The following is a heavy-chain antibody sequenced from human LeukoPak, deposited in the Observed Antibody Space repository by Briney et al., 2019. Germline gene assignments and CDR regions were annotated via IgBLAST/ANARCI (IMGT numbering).Heavy chain of an antibody. CDR3: ATASRSYYGPFDY. J-gene: IGHJ4*02. CDR2: FDPEDGET. Sequence: ASVKVSCKASGYTFTSYYMHWVRQAPGKGLEWMGGFDPEDGETIYAQKFQGRVTMTEDTSTDTAYMELSSLRSEDTAVYYCATASRSYYGPFDYWGQGTLVTVSS. V-gene: IGHV1-24*01. D-gene: IGHD1-26*01. CDR1: GYTFTSYY.